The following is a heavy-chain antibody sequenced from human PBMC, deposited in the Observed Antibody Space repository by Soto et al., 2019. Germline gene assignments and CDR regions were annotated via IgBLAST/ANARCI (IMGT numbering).Heavy chain of an antibody. CDR2: SRPDTDDR. J-gene: IGHJ4*02. Sequence: VQLVESGGGLVQPGGSLRLSCAASGFNFSRYWMDWVRQAPGKGLEWVANSRPDTDDRFHADSVRGRFSISRDNAKKSLFLQMNSLTVEDTAVYYCAREDGTFDYWGQGTLVTVSS. D-gene: IGHD1-26*01. CDR3: AREDGTFDY. CDR1: GFNFSRYW. V-gene: IGHV3-7*04.